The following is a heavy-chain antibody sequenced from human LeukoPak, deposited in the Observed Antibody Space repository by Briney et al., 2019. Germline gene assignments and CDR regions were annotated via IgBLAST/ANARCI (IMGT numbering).Heavy chain of an antibody. Sequence: SETLSLTCSVSGGPISNYYWSWIRQPPGKGLEWIGYVHYSGITKYNPSVKSRVTISLDTSSSQFSLKLSSVTAADTAVYYCASSGNYYFTLDYWGQGTLVTVSS. J-gene: IGHJ4*02. V-gene: IGHV4-59*08. CDR3: ASSGNYYFTLDY. CDR2: VHYSGIT. D-gene: IGHD3-10*01. CDR1: GGPISNYY.